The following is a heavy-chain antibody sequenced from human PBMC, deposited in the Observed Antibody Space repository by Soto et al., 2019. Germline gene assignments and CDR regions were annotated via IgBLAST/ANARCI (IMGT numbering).Heavy chain of an antibody. CDR1: GFTFSSYS. CDR3: ASRCGPPGCFDI. Sequence: EVQLVESGGGLVQPGGSLRLSCAASGFTFSSYSMNWVRQAPGKGLEWVSYISSSSSTIYYADSVKGRFTISRENAKNSLYRQMNSLRDEETAVFYCASRCGPPGCFDIWGKGTMVTVSA. CDR2: ISSSSSTI. J-gene: IGHJ3*02. V-gene: IGHV3-48*02.